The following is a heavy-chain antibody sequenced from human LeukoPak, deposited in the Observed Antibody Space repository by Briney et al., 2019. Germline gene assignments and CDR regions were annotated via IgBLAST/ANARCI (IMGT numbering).Heavy chain of an antibody. D-gene: IGHD2-21*01. J-gene: IGHJ4*02. CDR1: GLTFSSSW. V-gene: IGHV3-7*01. Sequence: GGSLRLSCAVSGLTFSSSWMDWVRQAPGKGLEWVASINPDGNKKYSADSVKGRFTISRDNAENSLYLQMNSLRDEDTAVYYCARVWQDYSGVDYWGQGTLVTVSS. CDR3: ARVWQDYSGVDY. CDR2: INPDGNKK.